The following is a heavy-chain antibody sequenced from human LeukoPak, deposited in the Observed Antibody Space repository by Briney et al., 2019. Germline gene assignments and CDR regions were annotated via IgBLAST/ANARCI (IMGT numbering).Heavy chain of an antibody. CDR3: ARHLSLPGNNLFDP. Sequence: KASETLSLTCTVSGGSISSSSYYWRWIRQPPGRVLEWIGSICYSGSTYYNPSLKSRVTISVHTPNNEFFLKRSAETAVVMAVYYCARHLSLPGNNLFDPWGQGTLVTVSS. CDR1: GGSISSSSYY. J-gene: IGHJ5*02. CDR2: ICYSGST. V-gene: IGHV4-39*01. D-gene: IGHD3-9*01.